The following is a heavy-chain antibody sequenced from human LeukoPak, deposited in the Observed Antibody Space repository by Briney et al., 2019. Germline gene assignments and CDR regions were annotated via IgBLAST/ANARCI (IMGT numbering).Heavy chain of an antibody. CDR3: ARGSSSSPAANYYFYYYIDV. CDR2: ISSSGRTI. D-gene: IGHD6-6*01. J-gene: IGHJ6*03. Sequence: GGSQTLSCTASGFTFSSSGMNCARQAAGKGLECLSHISSSGRTIYYADSVKGRLTISRDNAENSLYLQMSSLRAEDTAVYYCARGSSSSPAANYYFYYYIDVWGKGTTATVS. CDR1: GFTFSSSG. V-gene: IGHV3-48*03.